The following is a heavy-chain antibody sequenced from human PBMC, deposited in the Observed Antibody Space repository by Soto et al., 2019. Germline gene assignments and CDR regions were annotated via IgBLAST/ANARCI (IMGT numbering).Heavy chain of an antibody. V-gene: IGHV3-30-3*01. D-gene: IGHD3-3*01. J-gene: IGHJ2*01. CDR3: ATPYYDFWSDYAGHWYFDL. CDR2: ISYDGSNK. Sequence: QVQLVESGGGVVQPGRSLRLSCAASGFTFSSYAMHWVRQAPGKGLEWVAVISYDGSNKYYADSVKGRFTISRDNSKNTLYLQMSSLRAEDTAVYYCATPYYDFWSDYAGHWYFDLWGRGTLVTVSS. CDR1: GFTFSSYA.